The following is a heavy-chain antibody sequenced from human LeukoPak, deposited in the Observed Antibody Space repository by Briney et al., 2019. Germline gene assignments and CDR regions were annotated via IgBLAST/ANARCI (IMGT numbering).Heavy chain of an antibody. CDR1: GFTFSTYA. CDR2: IAGSDTGT. Sequence: SGGSLRRSCVGSGFTFSTYAMSWVRQTPGKGLEWVSSIAGSDTGTYYADSVKDRFAISRDNSKNTLFLQMNSLRADDTAVYFCAKGPMGSCKGAFCYHFDYWGQGTLVTVSS. CDR3: AKGPMGSCKGAFCYHFDY. V-gene: IGHV3-23*01. J-gene: IGHJ4*02. D-gene: IGHD2-15*01.